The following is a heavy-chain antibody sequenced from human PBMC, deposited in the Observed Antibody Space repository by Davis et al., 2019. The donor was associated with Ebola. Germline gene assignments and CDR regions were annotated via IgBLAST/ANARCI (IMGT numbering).Heavy chain of an antibody. V-gene: IGHV1-8*01. CDR1: GYTFTSYD. J-gene: IGHJ6*02. CDR2: MNPNSGNT. D-gene: IGHD3-3*01. Sequence: ASVKVSCKASGYTFTSYDINWVRQATGQGLEWMGWMNPNSGNTGYTQKFQGRVTMTRNTSISTAYMEMSSLRSEDTAVYYCARLNTYYDFWSGYYYYYYYGMDVWGQGTTVTVS. CDR3: ARLNTYYDFWSGYYYYYYYGMDV.